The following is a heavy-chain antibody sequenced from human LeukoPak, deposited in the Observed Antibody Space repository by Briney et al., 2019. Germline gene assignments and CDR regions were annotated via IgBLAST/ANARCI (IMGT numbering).Heavy chain of an antibody. CDR1: GYTFTSYG. J-gene: IGHJ6*02. V-gene: IGHV1-18*01. Sequence: ASVKVSCKASGYTFTSYGISWVRQAPGQGLEWMGWISAYNGNTNYAQKLQGRVTMTTDTSTSTAYMELRSLRSDDTAVYYCARDLEAYYDILTGYSRPGGYHYGMDVWGQGTTVTVSS. CDR3: ARDLEAYYDILTGYSRPGGYHYGMDV. D-gene: IGHD3-9*01. CDR2: ISAYNGNT.